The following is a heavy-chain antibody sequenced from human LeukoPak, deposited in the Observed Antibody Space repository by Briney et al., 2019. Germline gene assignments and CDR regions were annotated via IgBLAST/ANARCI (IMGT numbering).Heavy chain of an antibody. CDR1: GGTFSSYT. J-gene: IGHJ3*02. V-gene: IGHV1-69*02. D-gene: IGHD2-2*01. CDR3: ARVVPAASEDAFDI. Sequence: SSVKVSCKASGGTFSSYTISWVRQAPGQGLEWMGRIIPILGIANYAQKFQGRVTITADKSTSTAYMELSSLRSEDTAVYYCARVVPAASEDAFDIWGQGTMVTVSS. CDR2: IIPILGIA.